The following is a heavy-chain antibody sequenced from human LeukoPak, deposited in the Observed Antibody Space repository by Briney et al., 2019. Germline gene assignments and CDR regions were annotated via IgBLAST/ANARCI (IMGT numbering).Heavy chain of an antibody. Sequence: SETLSLTCTVSGGSISSYYWSWIRQPPGKGLEWIGYIYYSGSTNYNPPLKSRVTISVDTSKNQFSLKLSSVTAADTAVCYCARFIAVAGTFYYGMDVWGQGTTVTVSS. CDR2: IYYSGST. CDR1: GGSISSYY. CDR3: ARFIAVAGTFYYGMDV. D-gene: IGHD6-19*01. J-gene: IGHJ6*02. V-gene: IGHV4-59*01.